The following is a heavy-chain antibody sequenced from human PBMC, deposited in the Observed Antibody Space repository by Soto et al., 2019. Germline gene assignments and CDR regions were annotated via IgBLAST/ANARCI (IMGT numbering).Heavy chain of an antibody. CDR1: GFTFSSYA. D-gene: IGHD3-3*01. Sequence: GGSLRLSCAASGFTFSSYAMSWVRQAPGKGLEWVSAISGSGGSTYYADSVKGRFTISRDNSKNTLYLQMNSLRAEDTAVYYCALEFSFNDFWSGYYSAGDAFDIWGQGTMVTVSS. CDR3: ALEFSFNDFWSGYYSAGDAFDI. J-gene: IGHJ3*02. V-gene: IGHV3-23*01. CDR2: ISGSGGST.